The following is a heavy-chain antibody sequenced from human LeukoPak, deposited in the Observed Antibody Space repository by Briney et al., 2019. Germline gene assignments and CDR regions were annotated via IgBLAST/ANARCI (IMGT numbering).Heavy chain of an antibody. CDR3: ARSRSAAVYNWFDP. CDR1: GYTLTGYY. D-gene: IGHD6-13*01. Sequence: GASVKVSCKAFGYTLTGYYIHWVRQAPGQGLEWMGIINPSGGSTSYAQKFQGRVTMTRDTSTSTVYMELSSLRSEDTAVYYCARSRSAAVYNWFDPWGQGTLVTVSS. J-gene: IGHJ5*02. CDR2: INPSGGST. V-gene: IGHV1-46*01.